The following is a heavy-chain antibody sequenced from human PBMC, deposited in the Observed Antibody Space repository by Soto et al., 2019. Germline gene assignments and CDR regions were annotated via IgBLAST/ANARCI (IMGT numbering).Heavy chain of an antibody. Sequence: GGSLRLSCAASGFIFSNYLMYWVRQAPGKGLVWVSRINTDGSMTNYADSVKGRFTISRDNAKNTLYLQMSSLRVEDTAVYYCVGVTPRAWGQGPLITFSS. V-gene: IGHV3-74*01. J-gene: IGHJ5*02. D-gene: IGHD2-8*01. CDR3: VGVTPRA. CDR2: INTDGSMT. CDR1: GFIFSNYL.